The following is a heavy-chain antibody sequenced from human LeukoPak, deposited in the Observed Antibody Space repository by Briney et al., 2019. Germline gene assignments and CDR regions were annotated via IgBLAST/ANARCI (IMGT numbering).Heavy chain of an antibody. D-gene: IGHD6-13*01. CDR3: ARGGYSSCWYYFDY. J-gene: IGHJ4*02. CDR1: GGSISSYY. CDR2: IYYSGST. V-gene: IGHV4-59*01. Sequence: SETLSLTCTVSGGSISSYYWSWIRQPPGKGLEWIGYIYYSGSTNYNPSLKSRVTISVDTSKNQFSLKLSSVTAADTAVYYCARGGYSSCWYYFDYRGQGTLVTVSS.